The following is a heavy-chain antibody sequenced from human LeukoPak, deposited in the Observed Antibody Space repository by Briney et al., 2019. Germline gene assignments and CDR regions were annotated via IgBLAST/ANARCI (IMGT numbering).Heavy chain of an antibody. D-gene: IGHD6-19*01. V-gene: IGHV1-2*02. Sequence: ASVKVSCKASGYTFTGYYMHWVRQAPGQGLEWMGWINPNSGGTNYAQKFQGRVTMTRDTSISTAYMELSSLRSEDTAVYYCARGPGKRQMAVAGTFSYWGQGTLVTVSS. CDR1: GYTFTGYY. J-gene: IGHJ4*02. CDR3: ARGPGKRQMAVAGTFSY. CDR2: INPNSGGT.